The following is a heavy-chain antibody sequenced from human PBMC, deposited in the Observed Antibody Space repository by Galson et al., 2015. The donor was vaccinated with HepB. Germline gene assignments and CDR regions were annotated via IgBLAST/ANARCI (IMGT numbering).Heavy chain of an antibody. D-gene: IGHD6-19*01. CDR1: GFTFNNNT. CDR2: ISFDGSIK. V-gene: IGHV3-30-3*01. J-gene: IGHJ4*02. CDR3: ASGASEQWLVLGYYFDY. Sequence: SLRLSCAASGFTFNNNTMHWVRQAPAKGLEWVAVISFDGSIKYYADSVKGRFTISRDNSKNTLYLQMNSLTVEDTAVYYCASGASEQWLVLGYYFDYWGQGALVTVSS.